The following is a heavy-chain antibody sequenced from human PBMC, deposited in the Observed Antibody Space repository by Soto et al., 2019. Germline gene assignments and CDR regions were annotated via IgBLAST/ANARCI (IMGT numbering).Heavy chain of an antibody. CDR1: GFTFNGSA. CDR3: TSPLGYMDV. CDR2: IRSKANSYAT. V-gene: IGHV3-73*01. J-gene: IGHJ6*03. Sequence: EVQLVESGGGLVQPGGSLKLSCAASGFTFNGSAMHWVRQASGKGLEWVGRIRSKANSYATAYAASVIGRFTISRDDSKNTAYLQMNSLKTEDTAVYYCTSPLGYMDVWGKGTTVTVSS.